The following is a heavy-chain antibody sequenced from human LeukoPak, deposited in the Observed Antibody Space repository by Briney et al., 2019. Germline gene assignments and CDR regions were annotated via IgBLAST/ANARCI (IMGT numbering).Heavy chain of an antibody. CDR2: ISYDGGNK. CDR1: GFTFSRYA. Sequence: PGRSLRLSCAASGFTFSRYAMHWVRQAPGKGLEWVAIISYDGGNKYYADSVKGRFTFSRDNSKNTLSLQMNSLRLEDTAVYYCARRDGNFDCWGQGTLVTVSS. D-gene: IGHD5-24*01. V-gene: IGHV3-30-3*01. J-gene: IGHJ4*02. CDR3: ARRDGNFDC.